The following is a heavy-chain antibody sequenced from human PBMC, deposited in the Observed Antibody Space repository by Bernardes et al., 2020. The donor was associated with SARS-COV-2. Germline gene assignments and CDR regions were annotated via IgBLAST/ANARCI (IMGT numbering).Heavy chain of an antibody. Sequence: GGSLRLSCAASGFIVSSHYMSWVRQAPVKGLEWVSVIYRGGHTNYADSVKGRFTVSRDNSKHTMYLQMNSLRAEDTAVYYCARDYPGPADWGQGTLVTCSS. J-gene: IGHJ4*02. CDR1: GFIVSSHY. CDR3: ARDYPGPAD. CDR2: IYRGGHT. D-gene: IGHD6-13*01. V-gene: IGHV3-66*01.